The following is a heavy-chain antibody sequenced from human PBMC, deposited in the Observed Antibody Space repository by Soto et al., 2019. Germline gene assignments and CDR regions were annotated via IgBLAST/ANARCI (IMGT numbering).Heavy chain of an antibody. D-gene: IGHD6-19*01. J-gene: IGHJ4*02. V-gene: IGHV1-8*01. Sequence: QVQLVQSGAEVKKPGASVKVSCKASGYTFTSYDFNWVRQATGQGLEWMGWMNPNSGNTGYAQKFQGIVTMTRNTSSSTAYIDLCSLRSEDTTVYYCAREVAGYVGNWGQGTLVTVSS. CDR1: GYTFTSYD. CDR3: AREVAGYVGN. CDR2: MNPNSGNT.